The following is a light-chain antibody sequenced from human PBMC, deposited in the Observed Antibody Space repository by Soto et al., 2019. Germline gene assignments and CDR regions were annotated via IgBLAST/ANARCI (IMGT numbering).Light chain of an antibody. CDR3: QQFSSYPLT. J-gene: IGKJ4*01. CDR1: QTGRNNY. CDR2: DAS. Sequence: EFVLTQSPGTLSLSLGERDTLSCRASQTGRNNYLAWYQQKPGQAPKLLIYDASRRATVIPDRFSGGRSGTDFILTISRLEPEDFAVYYCQQFSSYPLTFGGGSKV. V-gene: IGKV3-20*01.